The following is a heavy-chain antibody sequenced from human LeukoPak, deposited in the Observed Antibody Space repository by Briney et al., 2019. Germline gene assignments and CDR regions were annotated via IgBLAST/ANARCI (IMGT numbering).Heavy chain of an antibody. CDR1: GGSFSGYY. Sequence: SETLSLTCAVYGGSFSGYYWSWIRQPPGKGLEWIGEINHSGSTNYNPSLKSRVTISVDTSKNQFSLKLSSVTAADTAVYYCARQNGGVGATDNWFDPWGQGTLVTVSS. CDR3: ARQNGGVGATDNWFDP. J-gene: IGHJ5*02. V-gene: IGHV4-34*01. D-gene: IGHD1-26*01. CDR2: INHSGST.